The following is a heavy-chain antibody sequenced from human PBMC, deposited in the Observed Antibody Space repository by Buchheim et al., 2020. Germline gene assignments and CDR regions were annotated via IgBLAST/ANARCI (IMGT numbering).Heavy chain of an antibody. CDR3: AKVGLYSGWFDP. D-gene: IGHD2-15*01. Sequence: EAQLLESGGGLVQPGGSVRLSCAASGFTFRSYAMSWVRQAPGKGLEWVSAISDSGGSTFYADSVKGRFTISRDNSKNTLYLQMNSLRAEDTAVYYCAKVGLYSGWFDPWGQGTL. J-gene: IGHJ5*02. V-gene: IGHV3-23*01. CDR2: ISDSGGST. CDR1: GFTFRSYA.